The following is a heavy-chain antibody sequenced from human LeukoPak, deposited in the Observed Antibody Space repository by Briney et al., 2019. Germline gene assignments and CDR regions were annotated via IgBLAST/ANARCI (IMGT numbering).Heavy chain of an antibody. CDR2: INHSGST. V-gene: IGHV4-34*01. CDR3: ARQTAGTGVYYFDY. Sequence: PSETLSLTCAVYGGSFSGYYWSWIRQPPGKGLEWIGEINHSGSTNYNPSLKSRVTISVDTSKNQFSLKLSSVTAADTAVYYCARQTAGTGVYYFDYWGQGTLVTVSS. D-gene: IGHD1-1*01. J-gene: IGHJ4*02. CDR1: GGSFSGYY.